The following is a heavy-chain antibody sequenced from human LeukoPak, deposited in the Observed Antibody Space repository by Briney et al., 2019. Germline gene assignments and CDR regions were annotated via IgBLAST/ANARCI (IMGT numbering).Heavy chain of an antibody. Sequence: GESLKISGKGSGYSFTSYWIGWERQMPGKGLEWMGIIYPGDSDTRYSPSFQGQVTISADKSISTAYLQWSSLKASDTAMYHCARHPWDDAFDIWGQGTMVTVSS. D-gene: IGHD1-26*01. V-gene: IGHV5-51*01. J-gene: IGHJ3*02. CDR3: ARHPWDDAFDI. CDR2: IYPGDSDT. CDR1: GYSFTSYW.